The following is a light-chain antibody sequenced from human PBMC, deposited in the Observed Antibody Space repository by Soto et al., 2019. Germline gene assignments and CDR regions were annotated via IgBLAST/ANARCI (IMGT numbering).Light chain of an antibody. Sequence: QSALTQPASVSGSPGQSITISCAGTTSDVGDYKYVSWYQQHPDKAPKLIIFVNTNQPSGISNRFSASKSVNTASLTISGLQAEDEADYYCSSYTSSDTPYVFGTGTKLTVL. J-gene: IGLJ1*01. CDR2: VNT. CDR3: SSYTSSDTPYV. CDR1: TSDVGDYKY. V-gene: IGLV2-14*01.